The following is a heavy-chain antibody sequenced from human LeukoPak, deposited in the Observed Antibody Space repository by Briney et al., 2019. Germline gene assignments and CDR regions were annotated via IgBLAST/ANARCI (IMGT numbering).Heavy chain of an antibody. D-gene: IGHD7-27*01. J-gene: IGHJ5*02. CDR2: ISSSSSYI. Sequence: GGSLRLSCAASGFTFSSYSMNWVRQAPGKGLEWVSSISSSSSYIYYADSVKGRFTISRDNAKNSLYLQMNSLRAEDTAVYYCARGGLGELGNHWGQGTLVTVSS. CDR1: GFTFSSYS. CDR3: ARGGLGELGNH. V-gene: IGHV3-21*01.